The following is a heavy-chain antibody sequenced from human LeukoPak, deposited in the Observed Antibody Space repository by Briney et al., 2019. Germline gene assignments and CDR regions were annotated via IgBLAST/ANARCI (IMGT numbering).Heavy chain of an antibody. J-gene: IGHJ5*02. CDR3: ARDLQIVVGAAARGRGPFDP. CDR2: ISHGSGSI. V-gene: IGHV3-21*01. CDR1: GFTFSSYN. Sequence: PGGSLRLSCAASGFTFSSYNMNWLRQAPGKGLEWVSSISHGSGSIYYADSVKGRFAISRDNAKNSLYLQMNSLRAEDTAVYYCARDLQIVVGAAARGRGPFDPWGQGTLVTVSS. D-gene: IGHD2-2*01.